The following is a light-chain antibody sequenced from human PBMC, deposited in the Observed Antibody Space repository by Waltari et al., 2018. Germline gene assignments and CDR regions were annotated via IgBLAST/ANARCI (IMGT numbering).Light chain of an antibody. CDR3: LQRSHWPPFT. CDR1: QSISVY. CDR2: DAS. J-gene: IGKJ3*01. V-gene: IGKV3-11*01. Sequence: EIVLTQSPVTLYLSPGERATISCRASQSISVYLAWYQHRPGPSPRLLIYDASKRAPGIPARFSGSGSGTDFTLTISSVEPDDFAVYYCLQRSHWPPFTFGPGTKLDIK.